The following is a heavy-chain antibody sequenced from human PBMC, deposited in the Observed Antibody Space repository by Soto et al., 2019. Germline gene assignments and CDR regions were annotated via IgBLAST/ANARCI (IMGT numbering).Heavy chain of an antibody. CDR3: ARRGDSSGRRTFYFDY. CDR1: GSSVSSYY. Sequence: SETLSLTCTVSGSSVSSYYWSWIRQSPGKGLEWIGFIYYSGSTNYNPSLKSRVTISVDTSKNQFSLKLSSVTAADTAVYYCARRGDSSGRRTFYFDYWGQGTLVTVSS. D-gene: IGHD3-22*01. V-gene: IGHV4-59*02. J-gene: IGHJ4*02. CDR2: IYYSGST.